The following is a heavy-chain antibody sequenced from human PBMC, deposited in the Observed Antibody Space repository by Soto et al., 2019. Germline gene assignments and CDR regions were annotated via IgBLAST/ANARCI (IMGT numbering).Heavy chain of an antibody. J-gene: IGHJ6*02. D-gene: IGHD2-15*01. CDR3: AKDTAYAMDV. CDR1: GFDFSNSW. V-gene: IGHV3-74*01. CDR2: INSDGSGT. Sequence: EVQLVESGGGLVQPGGSLRLPCAASGFDFSNSWIHWVRQGPGKGLVWVSHINSDGSGTTYADSVKGRLTISRDNAKNTVYLQMNSLRAEDTAVYYCAKDTAYAMDVWGQGTTVTVSS.